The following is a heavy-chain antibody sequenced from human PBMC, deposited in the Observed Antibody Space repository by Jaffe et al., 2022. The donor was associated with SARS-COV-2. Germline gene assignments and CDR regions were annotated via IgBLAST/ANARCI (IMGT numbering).Heavy chain of an antibody. Sequence: EVQLVESGGGLVKPGGSLRLSCAASGFTFSNAWMNWVRQAPGKGLEWVGRIKSKTDGETTDYAAPVKGRFTLSRDDSKNTLYLQMNSLKTEDTALYYCTTLYNGYDYSGYWGQGTLVTVSS. CDR3: TTLYNGYDYSGY. D-gene: IGHD5-12*01. CDR1: GFTFSNAW. J-gene: IGHJ4*02. V-gene: IGHV3-15*01. CDR2: IKSKTDGETT.